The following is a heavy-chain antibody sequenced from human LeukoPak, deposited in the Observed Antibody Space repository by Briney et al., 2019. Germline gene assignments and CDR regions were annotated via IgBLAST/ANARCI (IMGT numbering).Heavy chain of an antibody. J-gene: IGHJ5*02. CDR1: GDSISGYY. CDR3: ARHSSGFSWFDP. V-gene: IGHV4-59*01. D-gene: IGHD6-19*01. CDR2: IYYSGNT. Sequence: SETLYLTCNVSGDSISGYYWSWIRQAPGKGLEWIGYIYYSGNTNYNPSLESRVTISIDTSKNQFFLNLISVTAADTGVYYCARHSSGFSWFDPWGQGILVTVSS.